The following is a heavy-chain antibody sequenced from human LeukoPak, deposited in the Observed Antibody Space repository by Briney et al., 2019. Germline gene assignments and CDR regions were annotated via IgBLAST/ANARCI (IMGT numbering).Heavy chain of an antibody. J-gene: IGHJ4*02. CDR3: AKDDRYGSGSSSMDY. D-gene: IGHD3-10*01. V-gene: IGHV3-30*02. CDR1: GFTFSSYG. CDR2: IRYDGSNK. Sequence: GGSLRLSCAASGFTFSSYGMHWVRQAPGKGLEWVAFIRYDGSNKYYADSVKGRFTISRDNSKNTLYLQMNSLRPEDTAVYYCAKDDRYGSGSSSMDYWGQGTLVTVSS.